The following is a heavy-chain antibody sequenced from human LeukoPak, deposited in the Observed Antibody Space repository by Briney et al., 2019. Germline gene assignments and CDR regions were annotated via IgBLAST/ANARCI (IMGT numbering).Heavy chain of an antibody. D-gene: IGHD1-26*01. J-gene: IGHJ5*02. CDR1: GASVSSASY. CDR2: IYNGVNT. Sequence: SKTLSLTCTVSGASVSSASYWSWIRQPPGKGVEWIAHIYNGVNTNYNPSLKSRVTISVDTSKNQFSLRLNSVTAADTAVYYCARSRAFNSGAFDPWGQGSLVTVSS. CDR3: ARSRAFNSGAFDP. V-gene: IGHV4-61*01.